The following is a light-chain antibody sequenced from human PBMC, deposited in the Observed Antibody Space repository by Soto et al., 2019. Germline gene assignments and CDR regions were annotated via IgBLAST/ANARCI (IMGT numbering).Light chain of an antibody. V-gene: IGLV1-47*02. Sequence: QSALAQPPSTSGTPGQRVTISCSGDSSNIAKNYVYWYQQVPGMAPKLLIYSDNQRPSGVPDRFSGSKSGTSASLAISGLRSEDEADYYCAAWDDRLSGDGFGGGTKVTVL. CDR1: SSNIAKNY. J-gene: IGLJ1*01. CDR3: AAWDDRLSGDG. CDR2: SDN.